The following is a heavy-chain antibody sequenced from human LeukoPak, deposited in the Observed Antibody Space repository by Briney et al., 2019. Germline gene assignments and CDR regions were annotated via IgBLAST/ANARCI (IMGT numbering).Heavy chain of an antibody. CDR1: GGSISSGGYY. D-gene: IGHD3-3*01. CDR3: ARDPPRFLEWP. V-gene: IGHV4-30-2*01. CDR2: IYHSGST. Sequence: SQTLSLTCTVSGGSISSGGYYWSWIRQPPGKGLEWIGYIYHSGSTYYNPSLKSRVTISVDRSKNQFSLKLSSVTAADTAVYYCARDPPRFLEWPWGQGTLVTVSS. J-gene: IGHJ5*02.